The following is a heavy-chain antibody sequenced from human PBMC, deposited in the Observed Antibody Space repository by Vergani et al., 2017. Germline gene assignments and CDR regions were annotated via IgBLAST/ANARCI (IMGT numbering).Heavy chain of an antibody. Sequence: QLQLQESDPGLVKPSETLSLTCTVSGSSIRSTFYYWGWIRQPPGKGLEWIGTIYYSGSTYYNLSLKSRVTISVDTSKNQFSLKLNSVTAADTAVYYCARHKEQLVPGNYYYYYYMDVWGKGTTVTVSS. J-gene: IGHJ6*03. CDR2: IYYSGST. CDR1: GSSIRSTFYY. V-gene: IGHV4-39*01. D-gene: IGHD6-13*01. CDR3: ARHKEQLVPGNYYYYYYMDV.